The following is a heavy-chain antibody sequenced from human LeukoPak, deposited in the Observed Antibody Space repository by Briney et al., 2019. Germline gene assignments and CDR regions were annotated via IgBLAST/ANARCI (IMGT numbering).Heavy chain of an antibody. CDR2: IYPADSNP. CDR3: VRHGLGTNWFGFDY. Sequence: GESLKISGKGSGYTFSTYWIGWVRQMPGKGLEWMGIIYPADSNPRYSPSFQGQVTISSDKSISTAYLQWSSLKASDSAMYYCVRHGLGTNWFGFDYWGQGTLVTVSS. CDR1: GYTFSTYW. V-gene: IGHV5-51*01. D-gene: IGHD1-1*01. J-gene: IGHJ4*02.